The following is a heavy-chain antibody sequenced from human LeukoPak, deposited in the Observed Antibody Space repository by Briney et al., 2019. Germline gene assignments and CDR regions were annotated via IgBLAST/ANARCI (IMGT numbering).Heavy chain of an antibody. CDR3: VRGSSGTVVRGVAWAWFDP. J-gene: IGHJ5*02. D-gene: IGHD3-10*01. CDR2: ISSSNSYT. V-gene: IGHV3-11*05. CDR1: GFTFRDYY. Sequence: GGSLRLSCAASGFTFRDYYMSWIRQAPGKGLEWVSYISSSNSYTNYADSVKGRFTISRNNARNSLYLQMNSLRDEDTAVYYCVRGSSGTVVRGVAWAWFDPWGQGTLVTVSS.